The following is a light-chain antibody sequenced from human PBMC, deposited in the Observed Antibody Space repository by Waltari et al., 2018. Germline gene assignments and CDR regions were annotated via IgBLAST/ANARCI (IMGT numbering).Light chain of an antibody. CDR1: QSVSSK. Sequence: EIVMTQSPGTLSVSPGAAATLSCRASQSVSSKVAWYQQRPGQAPRLLIFGASTRATGIPARFSGSESGTEFTLTISSLQSEDSGVYFCQQYTTRPLTFGGGTKVEI. CDR3: QQYTTRPLT. J-gene: IGKJ4*01. V-gene: IGKV3-15*01. CDR2: GAS.